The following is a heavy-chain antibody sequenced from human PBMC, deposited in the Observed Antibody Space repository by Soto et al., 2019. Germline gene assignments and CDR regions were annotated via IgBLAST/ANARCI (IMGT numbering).Heavy chain of an antibody. CDR1: GYSFSNYW. J-gene: IGHJ4*02. V-gene: IGHV5-10-1*01. Sequence: GESLKISCKGSGYSFSNYWIHWVRQMPGKGLEWMGRIDPGNSYTNYSPSFQGRVTISADTSIDTAYLQWSSLEVSDTAMYYCARMYCSSSSCLRGWGQGTQVTVSS. CDR2: IDPGNSYT. D-gene: IGHD2-2*01. CDR3: ARMYCSSSSCLRG.